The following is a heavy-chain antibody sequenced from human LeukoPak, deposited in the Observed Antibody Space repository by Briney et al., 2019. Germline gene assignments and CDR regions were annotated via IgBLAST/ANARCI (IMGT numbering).Heavy chain of an antibody. CDR2: IKQDGSEK. J-gene: IGHJ4*02. CDR1: GFTFNSYW. Sequence: PGGSLRLSCAASGFTFNSYWMSWVRQAPGKGLEWVANIKQDGSEKYYVDSVKGRFTISRDNAKNSLYLQMNSLRAEDTAVYYCARRRGSFHFDYWGQGTLVTVSS. D-gene: IGHD1-26*01. CDR3: ARRRGSFHFDY. V-gene: IGHV3-7*01.